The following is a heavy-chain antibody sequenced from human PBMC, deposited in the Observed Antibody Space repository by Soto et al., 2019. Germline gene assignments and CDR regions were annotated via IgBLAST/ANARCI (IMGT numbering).Heavy chain of an antibody. CDR2: IYPGDSDT. CDR3: ARRYYYDSTTYSPFDH. V-gene: IGHV5-51*01. D-gene: IGHD3-22*01. CDR1: GYSFTSYW. J-gene: IGHJ4*02. Sequence: PGESLKISCKGSGYSFTSYWIGWVRQMPGKGLEWMGIIYPGDSDTRYSPSFQGQVTISADKSISTAYLQWSGLKASDTAMYYCARRYYYDSTTYSPFDHWGQGTLVTVSS.